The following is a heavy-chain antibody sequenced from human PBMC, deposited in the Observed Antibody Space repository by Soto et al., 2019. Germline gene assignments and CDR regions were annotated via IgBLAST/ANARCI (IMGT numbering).Heavy chain of an antibody. J-gene: IGHJ6*02. CDR2: IYYRGST. Sequence: QVQLQESGPGLVKPSQTLSLTCTVSGGSISSGDYYWSWIRQPPGKGLEWIGYIYYRGSTYYNPSLKSRVTVSVDTSKNQFSLKLSSVTAADTAVYYCARASPRDGIAARPYYYYYYGMDVWGQGPTVTVSS. V-gene: IGHV4-30-4*01. CDR3: ARASPRDGIAARPYYYYYYGMDV. CDR1: GGSISSGDYY. D-gene: IGHD6-6*01.